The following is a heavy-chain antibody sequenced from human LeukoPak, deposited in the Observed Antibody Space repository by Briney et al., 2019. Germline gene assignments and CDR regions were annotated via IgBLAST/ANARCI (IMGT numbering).Heavy chain of an antibody. Sequence: ASVKVSCKASGYTFTSYDINWVRQATGQGLEWMGWVNPNSGNTGYAQKFQGRVTMTRNTSISTAYMELSSLRSEDTAVYYCARGARYPLGPRGTDYYYYYYMDVWGKGTTVTVSS. V-gene: IGHV1-8*01. CDR1: GYTFTSYD. J-gene: IGHJ6*03. D-gene: IGHD3-16*01. CDR2: VNPNSGNT. CDR3: ARGARYPLGPRGTDYYYYYYMDV.